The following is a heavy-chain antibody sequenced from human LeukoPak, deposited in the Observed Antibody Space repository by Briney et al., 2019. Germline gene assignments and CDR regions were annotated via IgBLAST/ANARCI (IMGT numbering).Heavy chain of an antibody. CDR2: ISGSGGST. V-gene: IGHV3-23*01. J-gene: IGHJ3*02. D-gene: IGHD2-15*01. CDR1: GFTFNNYW. CDR3: AKDTPPDI. Sequence: PGGSLRLSCAASGFTFNNYWMNWVRQAPGKGLEWVSAISGSGGSTYYADSVEGRFIISRDNSKNTLYLQMNSLRAEDTAVYYCAKDTPPDIWGQGTMVTVSS.